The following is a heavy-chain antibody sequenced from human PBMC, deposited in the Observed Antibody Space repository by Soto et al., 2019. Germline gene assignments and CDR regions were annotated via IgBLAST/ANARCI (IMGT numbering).Heavy chain of an antibody. J-gene: IGHJ4*02. D-gene: IGHD3-22*01. CDR2: ISAHNGDT. V-gene: IGHV1-18*04. CDR3: ATEPIYYNDGSGYYPLGH. CDR1: GYIFATYG. Sequence: ASVKVSCTASGYIFATYGCSWVRQAPGQGLECVGWISAHNGDTHYSQKFQGRVTLTTDTSTNTGYMELRSLTSDDTAVYFCATEPIYYNDGSGYYPLGHWGQGTLVTVSS.